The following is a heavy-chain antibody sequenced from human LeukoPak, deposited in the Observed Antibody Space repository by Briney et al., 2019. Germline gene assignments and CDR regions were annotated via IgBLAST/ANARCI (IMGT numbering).Heavy chain of an antibody. D-gene: IGHD2-2*01. V-gene: IGHV3-23*01. CDR3: AKNPTHAARVFDY. J-gene: IGHJ4*02. CDR2: ISRSGSST. Sequence: GGSLRLSCAASGFTFSTYAMTWVRQAPGKGLECVSVISRSGSSTHYADSVKGRFTISRDNSKNMLYLQMNSLRAEDTAVYYCAKNPTHAARVFDYWGQGTLVTVSS. CDR1: GFTFSTYA.